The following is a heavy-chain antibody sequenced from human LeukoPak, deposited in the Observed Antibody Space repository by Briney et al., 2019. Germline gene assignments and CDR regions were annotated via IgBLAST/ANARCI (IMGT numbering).Heavy chain of an antibody. J-gene: IGHJ1*01. CDR1: GGSFSGYY. Sequence: SETLSLTCAVYGGSFSGYYWSWIRQPPGKGLDWIGEINHSGSTNYNPSLKSRVTISVDTSKNQFSLKLSSVTAADTAVYYCASGAYSSSEEYFQHWGQGTLVTVSS. CDR2: INHSGST. D-gene: IGHD6-6*01. CDR3: ASGAYSSSEEYFQH. V-gene: IGHV4-34*01.